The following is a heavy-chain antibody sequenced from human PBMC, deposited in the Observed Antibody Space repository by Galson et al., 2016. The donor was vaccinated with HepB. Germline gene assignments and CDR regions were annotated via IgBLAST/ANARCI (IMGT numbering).Heavy chain of an antibody. Sequence: SVKVSCKASGYSFNNYAITWVRQAPGQGLQWMGWISGYNGRAMYAQEFQVRVTLTIDTSTTTASMEVNRLTSDDTAMYYCARDLATETTDAFDIWGQGTMVTVSS. V-gene: IGHV1-18*01. CDR1: GYSFNNYA. CDR2: ISGYNGRA. CDR3: ARDLATETTDAFDI. D-gene: IGHD1-1*01. J-gene: IGHJ3*02.